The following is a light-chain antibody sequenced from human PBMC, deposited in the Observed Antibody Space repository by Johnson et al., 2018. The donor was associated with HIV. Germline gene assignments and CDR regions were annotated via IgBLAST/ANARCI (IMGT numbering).Light chain of an antibody. J-gene: IGLJ1*01. CDR1: SSNIGNNY. CDR3: GTWDSSLSSHV. CDR2: DNN. V-gene: IGLV1-51*01. Sequence: QSVLTQPPSVSAAPGQKVTISCSGSSSNIGNNYVSWYQQLPGTAPKLLIYDNNKRPSGIPDRFSGSKSGTSATLGITGLQTGDEADYYCGTWDSSLSSHVYRTWDKDTV.